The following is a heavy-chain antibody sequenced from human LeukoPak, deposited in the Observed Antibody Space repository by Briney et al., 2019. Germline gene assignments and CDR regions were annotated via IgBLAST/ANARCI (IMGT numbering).Heavy chain of an antibody. J-gene: IGHJ6*04. D-gene: IGHD3-10*02. CDR3: AELGISMIGGV. V-gene: IGHV3-30*04. Sequence: GSLRLSCAASGFTFSSYAMHWVRQAPGKGLEWVAVISYDGSNKYYADSVKGRFTISRDNAKNSLYLQMNSLRAEDTAVYYCAELGISMIGGVWGKGTTVTISS. CDR2: ISYDGSNK. CDR1: GFTFSSYA.